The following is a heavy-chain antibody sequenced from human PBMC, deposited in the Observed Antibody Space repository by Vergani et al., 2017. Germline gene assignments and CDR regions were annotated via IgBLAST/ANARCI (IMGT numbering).Heavy chain of an antibody. CDR3: ARSAICGVVINNWFDT. D-gene: IGHD3-3*01. J-gene: IGHJ5*02. V-gene: IGHV5-51*01. CDR1: GYSFTSYW. Sequence: EVQLVQSGAEVKKPGESLKISCKGSGYSFTSYWIGWVRHMPGKGLEWMGIIYPCDSDTRYSPSFQGQVTISADKSISTAYLEWSSLKAADTAMYYCARSAICGVVINNWFDTWGQGTLVTVSS. CDR2: IYPCDSDT.